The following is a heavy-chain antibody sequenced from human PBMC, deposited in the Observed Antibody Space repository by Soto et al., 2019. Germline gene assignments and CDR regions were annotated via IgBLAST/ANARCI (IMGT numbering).Heavy chain of an antibody. V-gene: IGHV1-69*19. Sequence: VQLVQSGAEMKKPGSSVKVSCQSSGGTFNTYAMNWVRQAPGQGPEWMGDISPMFGAANYAPKFQGRVTITADESTGTSYMQLSSLMSEDTALYFCAREVQVHTPAFVYWGQGTLVTVSS. CDR2: ISPMFGAA. CDR3: AREVQVHTPAFVY. D-gene: IGHD3-10*01. J-gene: IGHJ4*02. CDR1: GGTFNTYA.